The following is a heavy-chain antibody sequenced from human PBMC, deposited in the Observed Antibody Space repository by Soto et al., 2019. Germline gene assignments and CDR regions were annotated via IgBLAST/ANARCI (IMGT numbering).Heavy chain of an antibody. CDR1: GFTFDDYA. CDR3: AKDITTAGILEYFHY. D-gene: IGHD6-13*01. Sequence: EVQLVESGGGLVQPGRSLRLSCAASGFTFDDYAMHWVRQTPGKGLEWVSGISWNSRSIGYADSVKGRFTISRDNAKNSLYLQMNNLRTEDTAFYYCAKDITTAGILEYFHYWGQGTLVTV. CDR2: ISWNSRSI. J-gene: IGHJ1*01. V-gene: IGHV3-9*01.